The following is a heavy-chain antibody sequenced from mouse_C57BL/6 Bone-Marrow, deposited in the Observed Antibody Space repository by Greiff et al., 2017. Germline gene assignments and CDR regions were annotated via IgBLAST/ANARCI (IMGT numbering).Heavy chain of an antibody. Sequence: EVQGVESGPVLVKPGASVKMSCKASGYTFTDYYMNWVKQSHGKSLEWIGVINPYNGGTSYNQKFKGKATLTVDKSSSTAYMELNSLTSEDSAVYYCARLCYGYDSDYWGQGTTLTVSS. CDR2: INPYNGGT. V-gene: IGHV1-19*01. D-gene: IGHD2-2*01. CDR1: GYTFTDYY. CDR3: ARLCYGYDSDY. J-gene: IGHJ2*01.